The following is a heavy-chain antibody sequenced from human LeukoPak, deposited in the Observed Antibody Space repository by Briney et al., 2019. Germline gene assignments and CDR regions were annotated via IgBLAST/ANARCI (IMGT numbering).Heavy chain of an antibody. V-gene: IGHV4-59*01. CDR1: GGSISSYY. D-gene: IGHD1-26*01. Sequence: PSETLSLTCTVSGGSISSYYWSWIRQPPGTGLEWIGYIYYSGSTNYNPSLKSRVTISVDTSKNQFSLKLSSVTAADTAVYHCARSPRASPFDYWGQGTLVTVSS. J-gene: IGHJ4*02. CDR3: ARSPRASPFDY. CDR2: IYYSGST.